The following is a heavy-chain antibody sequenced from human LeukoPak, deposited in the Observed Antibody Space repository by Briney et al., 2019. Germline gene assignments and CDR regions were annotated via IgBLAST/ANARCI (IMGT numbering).Heavy chain of an antibody. D-gene: IGHD1-26*01. Sequence: GGSLRLSCAASGFTFSSYSMNWVRQAPGKGLEWVSSISSSSSYIFYADSVKGRFTISRDNAKNSLYLQMNSLRAEDTAVYYCARFSLVVGAMGYYFDYWGQGTLVTVSS. J-gene: IGHJ4*02. CDR1: GFTFSSYS. V-gene: IGHV3-21*06. CDR2: ISSSSSYI. CDR3: ARFSLVVGAMGYYFDY.